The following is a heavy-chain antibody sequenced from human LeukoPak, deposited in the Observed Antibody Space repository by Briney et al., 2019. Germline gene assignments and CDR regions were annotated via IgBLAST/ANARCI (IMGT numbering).Heavy chain of an antibody. J-gene: IGHJ4*02. CDR3: ARGDGYNPRGFVY. V-gene: IGHV4-34*01. D-gene: IGHD5-24*01. Sequence: SETLSLTCAVYGGSFSGYYWSWIRQPQGKGLEWIGEINHSGSTNYNPSLKSRVTISVDTSKNQFSLKLSSVTAADTAVYYCARGDGYNPRGFVYWGQGTLVTVSS. CDR2: INHSGST. CDR1: GGSFSGYY.